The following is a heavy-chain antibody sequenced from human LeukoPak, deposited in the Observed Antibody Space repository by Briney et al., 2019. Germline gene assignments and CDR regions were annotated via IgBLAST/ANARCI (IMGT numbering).Heavy chain of an antibody. Sequence: SETLSLTCTVSGGSIISYYWSWIRQPAGKGLEWIGYIYYSGSTYYNPSLKSRVTISVDTSKNQFSLKLSSVTAADTAVYYCARSSGRVAARPGGSFDYWGQGTLVTVSS. J-gene: IGHJ4*02. CDR2: IYYSGST. CDR3: ARSSGRVAARPGGSFDY. CDR1: GGSIISYY. D-gene: IGHD6-6*01. V-gene: IGHV4-59*06.